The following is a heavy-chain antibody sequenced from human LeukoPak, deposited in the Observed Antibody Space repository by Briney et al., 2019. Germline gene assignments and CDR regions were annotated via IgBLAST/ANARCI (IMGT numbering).Heavy chain of an antibody. Sequence: GASVKVSCKASGYTFTSYGISWVRQAPGQGLEWMGWISAYNGNTNYAQKLQGRVTMTTDTSTSTAYMELRSLRSDDTAVYYCARDRRLFGRATIVGATKNWFDPWGQGTLVTVSS. D-gene: IGHD1-26*01. CDR3: ARDRRLFGRATIVGATKNWFDP. J-gene: IGHJ5*02. CDR1: GYTFTSYG. V-gene: IGHV1-18*01. CDR2: ISAYNGNT.